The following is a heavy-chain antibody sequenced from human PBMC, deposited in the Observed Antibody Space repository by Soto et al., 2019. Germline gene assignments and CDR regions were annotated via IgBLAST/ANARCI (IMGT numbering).Heavy chain of an antibody. J-gene: IGHJ4*02. V-gene: IGHV3-48*02. Sequence: GGSLRLSCAASGFTFSSYSMNWVRQAPGKGLEWVSYISSSSSTIYYADSVKGRFTISRDNAKNSLYLQMNSLRDEDTAVYYCASNRNYDSSGYWSDYWGQGTLVTVSS. CDR3: ASNRNYDSSGYWSDY. CDR1: GFTFSSYS. D-gene: IGHD3-22*01. CDR2: ISSSSSTI.